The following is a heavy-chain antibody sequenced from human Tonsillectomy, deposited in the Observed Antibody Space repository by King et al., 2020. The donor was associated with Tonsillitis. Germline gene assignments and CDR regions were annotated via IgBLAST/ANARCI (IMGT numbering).Heavy chain of an antibody. CDR3: SKVGASLNMPPRGYLDY. D-gene: IGHD2-2*01. CDR2: ISVSGGSQ. Sequence: EVQLVESGGGLVQPGGSLRLSCAASGFTFSSYAMSWVRQAPGKGLEWVSAISVSGGSQYYADSVKGRFTISRDNSTNTLYLQMNSLRAEDTAVYYCSKVGASLNMPPRGYLDYWRQGTLVTLSS. J-gene: IGHJ4*02. V-gene: IGHV3-23*04. CDR1: GFTFSSYA.